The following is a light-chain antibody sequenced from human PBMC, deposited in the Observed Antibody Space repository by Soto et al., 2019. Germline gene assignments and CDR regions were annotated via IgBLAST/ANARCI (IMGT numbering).Light chain of an antibody. CDR2: DAS. J-gene: IGKJ4*01. V-gene: IGKV3-11*01. CDR3: QHRRDWPLT. Sequence: EIVLTQSPATLSLSPGERATLSCRASESVSSFLAWYQQKPGQAPRLLIYDASNRATGIPARFSGSGSGTDFTLTISSLESEDFAVYYCQHRRDWPLTFGGGTKVDI. CDR1: ESVSSF.